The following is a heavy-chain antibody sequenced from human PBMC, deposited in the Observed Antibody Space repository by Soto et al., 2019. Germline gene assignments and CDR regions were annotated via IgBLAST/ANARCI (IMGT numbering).Heavy chain of an antibody. V-gene: IGHV3-30*18. J-gene: IGHJ6*03. CDR3: AKDRFRGGAAHGLYYMDV. Sequence: GGSLRLSCAASGFTFSSYGMHWVRQAPGKGLEWVAVISYDGSNKYYAGSVKGRFTISRDNSKNTLYLQMNSLRAEDTAVYYCAKDRFRGGAAHGLYYMDVWGKGTTVTVSS. D-gene: IGHD3-16*01. CDR2: ISYDGSNK. CDR1: GFTFSSYG.